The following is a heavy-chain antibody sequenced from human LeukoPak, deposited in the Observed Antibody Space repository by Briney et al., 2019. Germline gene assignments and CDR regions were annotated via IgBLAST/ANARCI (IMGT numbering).Heavy chain of an antibody. CDR2: ISWNSGSI. J-gene: IGHJ4*02. V-gene: IGHV3-9*01. CDR3: AKSGLGDIEATVNFDY. CDR1: GFTFDDYA. Sequence: GRSLRLSCAASGFTFDDYAMHWVRQAPGKGLEWVSGISWNSGSIGYADSVKGRFTISRDNAKNSLYLQMNSLGAEDTALYYCAKSGLGDIEATVNFDYWGQGTLVTVSS. D-gene: IGHD5-12*01.